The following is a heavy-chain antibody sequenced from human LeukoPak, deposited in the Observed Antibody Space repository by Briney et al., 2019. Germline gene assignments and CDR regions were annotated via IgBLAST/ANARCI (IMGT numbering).Heavy chain of an antibody. V-gene: IGHV4-59*08. CDR1: GGSISSYY. CDR2: IYSSGST. CDR3: ARRYSGYGNAFDI. Sequence: SETLSLTCTVSGGSISSYYWSCIRQPPGKGLEWIGYIYSSGSTNCSPSLKSRVTISVDTSKNQFSLKLYSVTAADTAVYYCARRYSGYGNAFDIWGQGTMVTVSS. D-gene: IGHD5-12*01. J-gene: IGHJ3*02.